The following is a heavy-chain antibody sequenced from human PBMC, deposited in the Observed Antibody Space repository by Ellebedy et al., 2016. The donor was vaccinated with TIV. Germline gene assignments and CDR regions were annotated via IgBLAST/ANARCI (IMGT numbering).Heavy chain of an antibody. J-gene: IGHJ5*02. CDR1: GGSISRSSYY. D-gene: IGHD3-10*01. CDR2: IYYTGST. Sequence: SETLSLTCTVSGGSISRSSYYWGWIRQPPQKGLEWTGSIYYTGSTFYNPSPKSRVTISVDTSKRQFSLRLTSVTAADTAVYYCARWFGELLYVRCFGPWGQGTLVTVSS. CDR3: ARWFGELLYVRCFGP. V-gene: IGHV4-39*01.